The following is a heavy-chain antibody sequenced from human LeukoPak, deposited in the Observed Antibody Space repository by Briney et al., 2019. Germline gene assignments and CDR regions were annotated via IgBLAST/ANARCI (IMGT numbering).Heavy chain of an antibody. D-gene: IGHD4-11*01. J-gene: IGHJ4*02. V-gene: IGHV4-4*02. CDR2: IYHSGST. CDR1: GGSISSSNW. Sequence: SETLSLTCAVSGGSISSSNWWSWVRQPPGKGLEWIGEIYHSGSTNYNPSLKSRVTISVDKSKNQFSLKLSSVTAADTAVYYCARRGSTVTPGGYFDYWGQGTLVTVSS. CDR3: ARRGSTVTPGGYFDY.